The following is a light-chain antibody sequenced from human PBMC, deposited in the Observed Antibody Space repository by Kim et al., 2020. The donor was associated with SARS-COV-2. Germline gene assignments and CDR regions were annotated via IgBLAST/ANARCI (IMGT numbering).Light chain of an antibody. V-gene: IGKV3-20*01. J-gene: IGKJ5*01. CDR1: QRLTSNR. CDR3: QQYGSSPLIT. CDR2: AAS. Sequence: PGEGATLSCRASQRLTSNRFAWYQHKPGQGPRLLIYAASSRATGVPDRFSGSGSGTDFTLTITRLEPEDFAVYYCQQYGSSPLITFGQGTRLEIK.